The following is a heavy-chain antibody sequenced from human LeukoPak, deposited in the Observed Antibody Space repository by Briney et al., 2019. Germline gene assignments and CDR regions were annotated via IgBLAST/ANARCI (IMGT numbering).Heavy chain of an antibody. CDR1: GGSFSGYY. CDR2: INHSGCT. CDR3: ARGGSGDTAMVTRYYYYYYMDV. D-gene: IGHD5-18*01. J-gene: IGHJ6*03. V-gene: IGHV4-34*01. Sequence: SETLSLTCADYGGSFSGYYWSWIRQPPGKGLEWIGEINHSGCTNYNPSLKSRVTISVDTSKNQFSLKLSSVTAADTAVYYCARGGSGDTAMVTRYYYYYYMDVWGKGTTVTVSS.